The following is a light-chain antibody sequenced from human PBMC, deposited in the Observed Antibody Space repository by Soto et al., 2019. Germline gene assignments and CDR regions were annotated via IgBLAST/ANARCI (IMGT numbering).Light chain of an antibody. CDR2: GSN. Sequence: QSVLTQPPSASGTPGQRGTISCSGSSSNIGSNTVNWYQHLPGTAPKLLIYGSNQRPSGVPDRFSGSKPGTSASLAISGLQSEDEYDYSCAALDGSRDGWVFGGGTKLTVL. CDR3: AALDGSRDGWV. CDR1: SSNIGSNT. V-gene: IGLV1-44*01. J-gene: IGLJ3*02.